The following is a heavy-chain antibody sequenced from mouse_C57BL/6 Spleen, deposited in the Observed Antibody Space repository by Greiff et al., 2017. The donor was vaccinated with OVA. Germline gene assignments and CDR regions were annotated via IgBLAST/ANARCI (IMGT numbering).Heavy chain of an antibody. D-gene: IGHD1-1*02. CDR3: TGWRWLGFAY. Sequence: EVKVEESGGGLVQPGGSMKLSCVASGFTFSNYWMNWVRQSPEKGLEWVAQIRLKSDNYATHYAESVKGRFTISRDDSKSSVYLQMNNLSAEDTGMYYCTGWRWLGFAYWGQGTLVTVSA. V-gene: IGHV6-3*01. CDR1: GFTFSNYW. J-gene: IGHJ3*01. CDR2: IRLKSDNYAT.